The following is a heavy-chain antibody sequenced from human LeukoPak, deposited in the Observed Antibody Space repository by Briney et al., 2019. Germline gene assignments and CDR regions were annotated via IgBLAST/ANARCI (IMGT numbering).Heavy chain of an antibody. CDR3: AKAGDSSGYYYHYDY. J-gene: IGHJ4*02. D-gene: IGHD3-22*01. V-gene: IGHV3-23*01. CDR2: ISGSGGAP. CDR1: GITFSSFA. Sequence: GGSLRLSCPASGITFSSFAMSWVRQAPGKGLEWVSAISGSGGAPYYADSVRGRFTISRDNSKNTLYLQMNSLRAEDTAVYYCAKAGDSSGYYYHYDYWGQGTLVTVSS.